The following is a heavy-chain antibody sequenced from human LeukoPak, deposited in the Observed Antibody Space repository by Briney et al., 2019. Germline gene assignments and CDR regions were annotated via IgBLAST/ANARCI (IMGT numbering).Heavy chain of an antibody. D-gene: IGHD2-2*01. J-gene: IGHJ6*03. CDR2: IYTSGST. Sequence: PSETLSLTCTGSGGSISSYYWSWIRQPAGKGLEWIGRIYTSGSTNYNPSLKSRVTMSVDTSKNQFSLKLSSVTAADTAVYYRAKIGVVPATRPYYYMDVWGKGTTVTVSS. CDR1: GGSISSYY. CDR3: AKIGVVPATRPYYYMDV. V-gene: IGHV4-4*07.